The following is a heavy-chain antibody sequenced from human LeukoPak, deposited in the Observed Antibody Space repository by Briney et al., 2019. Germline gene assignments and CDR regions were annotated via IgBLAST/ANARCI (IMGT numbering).Heavy chain of an antibody. Sequence: WXXWFXQAPXXGXXWVASIKQDGSERYYVDSVKGRFTISRDNAKNSLFLQLSSLRVEDTAVYYCARGSMHVYHLYTDYWGQGTLVTVSS. D-gene: IGHD3-16*01. CDR3: ARGSMHVYHLYTDY. CDR1: W. CDR2: IKQDGSER. V-gene: IGHV3-7*01. J-gene: IGHJ4*02.